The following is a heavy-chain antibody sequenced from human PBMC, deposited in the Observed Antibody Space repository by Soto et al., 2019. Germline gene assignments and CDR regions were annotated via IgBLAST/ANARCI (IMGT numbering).Heavy chain of an antibody. D-gene: IGHD6-13*01. V-gene: IGHV1-69*02. CDR1: GGTFSSYT. Sequence: SVKVSCKASGGTFSSYTISWVRQAPGQGLEWMGRIIPILGIANYAQKFQGRVTITADKSTSTAYMELSSLRSEDTAVYYCARGLAAAGTLRSWFDPWGQGTLVTVS. CDR3: ARGLAAAGTLRSWFDP. J-gene: IGHJ5*02. CDR2: IIPILGIA.